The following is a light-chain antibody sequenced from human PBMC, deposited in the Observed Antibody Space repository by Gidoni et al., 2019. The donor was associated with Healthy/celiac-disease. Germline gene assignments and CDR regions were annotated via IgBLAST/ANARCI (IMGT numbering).Light chain of an antibody. CDR2: AAS. CDR3: QTYNSVLALT. CDR1: QSISNY. Sequence: DIQMPQSPSSLSASVGDRVTITCRASQSISNYLAWYQQEPGKVPKLLIYAASTLQSGVPSRFSGWGSGTDFTLTISRLRPEDVATYYCQTYNSVLALTFXGXTKVEIK. V-gene: IGKV1-27*01. J-gene: IGKJ4*01.